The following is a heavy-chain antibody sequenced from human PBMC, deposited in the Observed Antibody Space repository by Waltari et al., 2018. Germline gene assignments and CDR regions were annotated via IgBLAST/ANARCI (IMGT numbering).Heavy chain of an antibody. CDR1: GYTFSDYY. CDR3: ATALGDSSSASRPFDF. Sequence: EVQLLQSGAELKEPGTTVRISCTVSGYTFSDYYIHWVQQAPGKGLRWMGLVDPEDGETIYADNVQGRVTISADTSTDTAFMELSSLRSEDTAVFYCATALGDSSSASRPFDFWGQGTMITVSS. CDR2: VDPEDGET. J-gene: IGHJ3*01. V-gene: IGHV1-69-2*01. D-gene: IGHD6-19*01.